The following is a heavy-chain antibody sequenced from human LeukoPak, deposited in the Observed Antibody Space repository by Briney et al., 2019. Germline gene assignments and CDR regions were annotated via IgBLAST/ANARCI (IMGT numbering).Heavy chain of an antibody. CDR3: ARGPVAIFGVVPIDY. CDR2: INPNSGGT. D-gene: IGHD3-3*01. Sequence: ASVKVSCTASGYTFTGYYMHWVRQAPGQGLEWMGWINPNSGGTNYAQKFQGRVTMTRDTSISTAYMELSRLRSDDTAVYYCARGPVAIFGVVPIDYWGQGTLVTVSS. V-gene: IGHV1-2*02. J-gene: IGHJ4*02. CDR1: GYTFTGYY.